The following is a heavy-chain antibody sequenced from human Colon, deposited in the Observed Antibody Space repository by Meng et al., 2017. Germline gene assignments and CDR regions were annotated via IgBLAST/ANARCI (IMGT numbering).Heavy chain of an antibody. CDR2: ISSSGSAI. CDR1: GFIFSDYY. Sequence: GESLKISCAASGFIFSDYYMSWIRQAPGKGLEWVSHISSSGSAIYCADSVKGQFTISRDNSKNTLYLQMNSLRVEGTAVFYCTNGYSPDYWGQGTLVTVSS. V-gene: IGHV3-11*01. CDR3: TNGYSPDY. J-gene: IGHJ4*02. D-gene: IGHD5-12*01.